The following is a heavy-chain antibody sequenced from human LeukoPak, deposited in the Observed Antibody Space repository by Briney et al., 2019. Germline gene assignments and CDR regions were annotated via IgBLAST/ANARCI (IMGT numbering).Heavy chain of an antibody. J-gene: IGHJ4*02. CDR1: GGSISSGDYY. CDR3: ARVPNQSKYSIGNY. D-gene: IGHD1-14*01. V-gene: IGHV4-31*03. CDR2: IYYSGST. Sequence: SQTLSLTCTVSGGSISSGDYYWSWIRQHPGKGLEWIEYIYYSGSTYYNPSLKSRVAISVDTSKNQFSLKLSSVTAADTAVYYCARVPNQSKYSIGNYWGQGTLVTVSS.